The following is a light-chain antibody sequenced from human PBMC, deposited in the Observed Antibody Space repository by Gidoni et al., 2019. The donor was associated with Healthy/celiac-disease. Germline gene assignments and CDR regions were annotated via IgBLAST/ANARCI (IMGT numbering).Light chain of an antibody. CDR1: QNVTSNY. CDR3: QQYVTSQLT. Sequence: EIVFTQSPGTLSLSPGERATLSCRASQNVTSNYLAWYQHKPGQAPRLLIYGASRRATGIPDRFSGSGSGTDFTLTISRLEPGDFAVYYCQQYVTSQLTFGGGTKVEIK. CDR2: GAS. V-gene: IGKV3-20*01. J-gene: IGKJ4*01.